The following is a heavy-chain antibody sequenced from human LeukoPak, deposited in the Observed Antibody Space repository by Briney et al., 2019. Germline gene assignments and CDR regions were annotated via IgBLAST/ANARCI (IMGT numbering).Heavy chain of an antibody. D-gene: IGHD2-15*01. CDR3: ARLGGAFYYYYYMDV. CDR1: GGSIRNSDYY. V-gene: IGHV4-39*01. J-gene: IGHJ6*03. Sequence: SETLSLTCTVSGGSIRNSDYYWGWFRQPPGKGLEWIGSIYYSGSTYYNPSLKSRVTISVDTSNNQFSLRLGSVTAADTAVYFCARLGGAFYYYYYMDVWGKGTTVTISS. CDR2: IYYSGST.